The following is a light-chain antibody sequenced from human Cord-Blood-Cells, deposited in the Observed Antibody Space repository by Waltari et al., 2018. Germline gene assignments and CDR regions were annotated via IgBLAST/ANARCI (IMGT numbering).Light chain of an antibody. V-gene: IGLV4-69*01. CDR2: LNSDGSH. CDR3: QTWGTGIGV. CDR1: RGHSSYA. J-gene: IGLJ3*02. Sequence: QLVLTQSPSASASLGASVKLTCTLSRGHSSYAIAWHQQQPEKGPRYWMKLNSDGSHSKGDGIPDRFSGSSSGAERYLTISSLQSEDEADYYCQTWGTGIGVFGGGTKLTVL.